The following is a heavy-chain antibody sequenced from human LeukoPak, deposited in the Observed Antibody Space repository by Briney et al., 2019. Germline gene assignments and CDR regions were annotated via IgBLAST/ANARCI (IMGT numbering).Heavy chain of an antibody. Sequence: HSGGSLRLSCAASGFTFDDYAMHWVRQAPGKGLEWVSGISWNSGSIGYADSVKGRFTISRDNAKNSLYLQMNSLRDEDTAVYYCAKAPYRGGSSWTEFDYWGQGTLVTVSS. J-gene: IGHJ4*02. D-gene: IGHD6-13*01. CDR3: AKAPYRGGSSWTEFDY. V-gene: IGHV3-9*01. CDR2: ISWNSGSI. CDR1: GFTFDDYA.